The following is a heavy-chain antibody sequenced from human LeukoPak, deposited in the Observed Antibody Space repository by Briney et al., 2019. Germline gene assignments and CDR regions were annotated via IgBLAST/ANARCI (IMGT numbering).Heavy chain of an antibody. J-gene: IGHJ4*02. Sequence: GVSLRLSCEGSGFTFRTYSLTWVRQVPGQELEWISYITPTGNTFYYADSVKGRFTISRANAENSLFLQMNSLRVEDTAVYYCARSLSGYEPLCAYWSQGTQVTVSS. V-gene: IGHV3-48*01. D-gene: IGHD5-12*01. CDR2: ITPTGNTF. CDR3: ARSLSGYEPLCAY. CDR1: GFTFRTYS.